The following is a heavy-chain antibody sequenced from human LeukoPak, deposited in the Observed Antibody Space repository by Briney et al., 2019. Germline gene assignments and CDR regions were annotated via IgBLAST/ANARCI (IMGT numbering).Heavy chain of an antibody. Sequence: PSETLSLTCTVSGGSISSYYWSWIRQPAGKGLELIGRIYTSGSTNYNPSLKSRVTMSVDTSKNQFSLKLSSVTAADTAVYYCARGAGLYGSGWCGLVEPNVDAFDIWGQGTMVTVSS. J-gene: IGHJ3*02. CDR1: GGSISSYY. V-gene: IGHV4-4*07. D-gene: IGHD6-19*01. CDR3: ARGAGLYGSGWCGLVEPNVDAFDI. CDR2: IYTSGST.